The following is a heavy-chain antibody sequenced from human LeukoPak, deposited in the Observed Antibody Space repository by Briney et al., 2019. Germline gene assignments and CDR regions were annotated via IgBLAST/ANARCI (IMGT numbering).Heavy chain of an antibody. CDR2: ICYSGRT. CDR3: ARDGASWLTGGFDY. V-gene: IGHV4-59*01. D-gene: IGHD2-8*02. Sequence: PSDTLSLTFTVSGGSLSGYYWSWVRQPPGKGLKRSRYICYSGRTNYNPSLNSRVTISVDTSKNRFSLKLRSVTAAAAAVYYCARDGASWLTGGFDYWGQGTLVTVSS. J-gene: IGHJ4*02. CDR1: GGSLSGYY.